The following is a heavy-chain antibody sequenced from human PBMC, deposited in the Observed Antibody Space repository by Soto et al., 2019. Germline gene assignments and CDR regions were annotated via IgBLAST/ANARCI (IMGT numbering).Heavy chain of an antibody. Sequence: SSETLSLTCSVSGGSVTNINYFWAWIRQSPGKGLEWIANIYYTGTTFYNPSLRSRVSMTIDASKNRFSLNLSSVTASDTALYYCARHEYVSSSYDLLDVWGRGTMGTVSS. D-gene: IGHD3-22*01. CDR1: GGSVTNINYF. J-gene: IGHJ3*01. V-gene: IGHV4-39*01. CDR2: IYYTGTT. CDR3: ARHEYVSSSYDLLDV.